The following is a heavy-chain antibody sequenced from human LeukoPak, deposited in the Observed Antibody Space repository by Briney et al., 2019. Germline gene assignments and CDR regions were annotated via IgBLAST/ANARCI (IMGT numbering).Heavy chain of an antibody. CDR2: ISSGGSTI. Sequence: GGSLRLSCVASGFTFSSYEMNWVRQAPGKGLEWLSYISSGGSTIYYADSVKGRFTISRDNAKNSLYLQMNSLRADDTAVYYCARDRNDFWSGYDCWGEGTLATVSS. J-gene: IGHJ5*01. V-gene: IGHV3-48*03. CDR3: ARDRNDFWSGYDC. D-gene: IGHD3-3*01. CDR1: GFTFSSYE.